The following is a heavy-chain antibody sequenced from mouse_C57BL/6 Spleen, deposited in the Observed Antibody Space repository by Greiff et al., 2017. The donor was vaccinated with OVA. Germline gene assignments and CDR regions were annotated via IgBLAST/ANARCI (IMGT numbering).Heavy chain of an antibody. CDR2: IHPNSGST. D-gene: IGHD2-3*01. J-gene: IGHJ2*01. CDR1: CYTFTSYW. V-gene: IGHV1-64*01. Sequence: QVQLQQPVAELVQPGASVPLSFTASCYTFTSYWLHWVKPRPGHCLEWIGMIHPNSGSTNYNEKFKSKATLTVDKSSSTAYMQLSSLTSEDSAVYYCARWMGYDAYFDYWGQGTTLTVSS. CDR3: ARWMGYDAYFDY.